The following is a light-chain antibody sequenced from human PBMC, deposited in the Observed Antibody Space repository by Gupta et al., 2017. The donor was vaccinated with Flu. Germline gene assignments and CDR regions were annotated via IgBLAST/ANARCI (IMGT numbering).Light chain of an antibody. Sequence: PATLSLSPGERATLSCRASQSISTYLAWFQQRPGQSPRVLIYDASTRATGVPARFSGSGSGTXFTLTIXSREPEDFAVYYCQQRNSWPLTFGXGTKVEIK. CDR2: DAS. J-gene: IGKJ1*01. CDR3: QQRNSWPLT. CDR1: QSISTY. V-gene: IGKV3-11*01.